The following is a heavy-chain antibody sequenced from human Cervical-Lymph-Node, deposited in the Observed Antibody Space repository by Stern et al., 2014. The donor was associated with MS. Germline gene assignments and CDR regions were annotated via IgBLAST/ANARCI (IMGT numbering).Heavy chain of an antibody. J-gene: IGHJ4*02. CDR3: ARSDLMGGPYSTNFDY. V-gene: IGHV1-2*04. CDR2: INPNSGGT. D-gene: IGHD6-13*01. Sequence: VQLEESGAEVKKPGASVKVSCKASGYTFTGYYMHWVRPAPGQGLEWMGWINPNSGGTNYAQKLQGWVTMTRDTSISTAYMELSRLRSDDTAVYYCARSDLMGGPYSTNFDYWGQGTLVTVSS. CDR1: GYTFTGYY.